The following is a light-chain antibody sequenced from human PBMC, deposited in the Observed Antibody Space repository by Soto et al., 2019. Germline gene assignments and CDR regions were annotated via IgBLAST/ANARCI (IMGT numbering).Light chain of an antibody. CDR2: MIA. J-gene: IGKJ2*01. V-gene: IGKV2-24*01. CDR1: QSLVHSDGNTY. CDR3: MQATQAYT. Sequence: DIVLTQTALSSPVTLGQPASISCRSSQSLVHSDGNTYLTWLQQRQGQPPRLLIYMIANRFSGVPDRFNGSGAGTDFPLKSSRVEADDVGVYYCMQATQAYTFGQGTKLEIK.